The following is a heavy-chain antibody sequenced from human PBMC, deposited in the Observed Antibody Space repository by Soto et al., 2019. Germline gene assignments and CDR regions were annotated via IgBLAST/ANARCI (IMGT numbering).Heavy chain of an antibody. J-gene: IGHJ5*02. Sequence: SETLSLTCTVSGGSISSGGYYWSWIRQHPGKGLEWIGYIYYSGSTYYNPSLKSRVTISVDKSKNQFSLKLSSVTAADTAVYYCARDLSRSGTEHRFDPWGQGTLVTSPQ. D-gene: IGHD1-26*01. CDR3: ARDLSRSGTEHRFDP. CDR2: IYYSGST. CDR1: GGSISSGGYY. V-gene: IGHV4-31*03.